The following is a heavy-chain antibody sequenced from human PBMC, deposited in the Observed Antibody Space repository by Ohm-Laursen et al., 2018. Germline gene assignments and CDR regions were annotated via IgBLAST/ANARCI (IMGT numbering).Heavy chain of an antibody. CDR1: GYSISSGYY. Sequence: SETLSLTWAVSGYSISSGYYWGWIRQPPGKGLEWIGSIYHSGSTYYNPSLKSRVTISVDTSKNQFSLKLSSVTAADTAVYYCARVGGSGFFSDLGMDVWGQGTTVTVSS. V-gene: IGHV4-38-2*01. D-gene: IGHD3-10*01. CDR2: IYHSGST. J-gene: IGHJ6*02. CDR3: ARVGGSGFFSDLGMDV.